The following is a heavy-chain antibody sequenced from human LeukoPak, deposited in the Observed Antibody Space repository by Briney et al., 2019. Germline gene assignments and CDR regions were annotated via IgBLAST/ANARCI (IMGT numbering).Heavy chain of an antibody. V-gene: IGHV4-4*02. Sequence: SETLSLTCAVSGGSISSSNWWSWVRQPPGKGLEWIGEIYHSGGTNYNPSLKSRVTISVDKSKNQFSLKLSSVTAADTAVYYCARSLLWFGSHFDYWGQGTLVTVSS. CDR3: ARSLLWFGSHFDY. J-gene: IGHJ4*02. D-gene: IGHD3-10*01. CDR1: GGSISSSNW. CDR2: IYHSGGT.